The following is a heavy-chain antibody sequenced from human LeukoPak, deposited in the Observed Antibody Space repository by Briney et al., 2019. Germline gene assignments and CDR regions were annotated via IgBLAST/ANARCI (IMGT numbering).Heavy chain of an antibody. D-gene: IGHD2-2*01. J-gene: IGHJ6*02. CDR3: ARDQRCSSTSCYSLRIYYYYGMDV. CDR2: ISYDGSNK. CDR1: GFTFSSYA. V-gene: IGHV3-30-3*01. Sequence: GGSLRLSCAASGFTFSSYAMHWVRQAPGKGLEWVAVISYDGSNKYYADSVKGRFTFSRDNSKNTLYLQMNSLRAEDTAVYYCARDQRCSSTSCYSLRIYYYYGMDVWGQGTTVTVSS.